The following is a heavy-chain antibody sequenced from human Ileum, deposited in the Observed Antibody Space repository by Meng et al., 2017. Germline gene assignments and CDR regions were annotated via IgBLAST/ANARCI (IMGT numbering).Heavy chain of an antibody. J-gene: IGHJ4*02. Sequence: GESLKISCAASGFTFNTYAMHWVRQTPGKGLEWAAIISYDGSNKYYADSVKGRFTISRDNSKNTLYLQMNSLRTEDSAVYYCARNPPYISRSFFFDYWGQGTLVTVSS. CDR3: ARNPPYISRSFFFDY. CDR1: GFTFNTYA. D-gene: IGHD6-6*01. CDR2: ISYDGSNK. V-gene: IGHV3-30*04.